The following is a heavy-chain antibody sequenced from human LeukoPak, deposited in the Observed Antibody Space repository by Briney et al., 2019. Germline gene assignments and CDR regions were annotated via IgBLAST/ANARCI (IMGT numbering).Heavy chain of an antibody. CDR2: IYYSGRT. J-gene: IGHJ4*02. D-gene: IGHD4-23*01. CDR3: ARIHGGSRLRYFAFDY. CDR1: GSSINSSNCF. Sequence: PSETLSLTCTVSGSSINSSNCFWGWIRQPPGKGLEWIGNIYYSGRTWYNPSLKSRVTISVDTSKSQLSLRLNSVTAADTAVYYCARIHGGSRLRYFAFDYWGQGTLATVSS. V-gene: IGHV4-39*07.